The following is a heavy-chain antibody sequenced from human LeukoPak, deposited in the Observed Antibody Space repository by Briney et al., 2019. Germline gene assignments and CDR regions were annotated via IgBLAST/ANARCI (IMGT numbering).Heavy chain of an antibody. D-gene: IGHD2/OR15-2a*01. J-gene: IGHJ3*02. Sequence: SETLSLTCTVSGGSISSYYWSWIRQPPGKGLEWIGYIYYSGSTSYNPSLKSRVTISIDTSKNQFSLKLSSVTAADTAVYYCARLIIGDNALDMWGQGTKVTVSS. CDR2: IYYSGST. CDR1: GGSISSYY. V-gene: IGHV4-59*01. CDR3: ARLIIGDNALDM.